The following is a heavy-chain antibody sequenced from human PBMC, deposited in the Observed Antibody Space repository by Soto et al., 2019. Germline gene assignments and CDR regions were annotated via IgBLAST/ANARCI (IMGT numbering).Heavy chain of an antibody. CDR3: ASGCLCGGHYDFDY. D-gene: IGHD3-16*01. V-gene: IGHV3-74*01. CDR2: INSDDTSS. J-gene: IGHJ4*02. Sequence: EVQLMESGGGLVQPGGSLRLSCAASGLSVSNYWMHWVRQTPGKGLEWVSRINSDDTSSSYAASMKGRFTISRDNGMNTLYLQMNSLSSEDTAVYYCASGCLCGGHYDFDYWGQGTLVTVSS. CDR1: GLSVSNYW.